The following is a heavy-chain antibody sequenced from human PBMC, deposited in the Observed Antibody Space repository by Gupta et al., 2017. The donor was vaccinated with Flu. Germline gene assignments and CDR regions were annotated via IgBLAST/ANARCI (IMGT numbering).Heavy chain of an antibody. Sequence: QVQLVESGGGVVQPGRSLRLSCAASGFTFSSYGMHWVRQAPGKGLEWVAVIWYDGSNKYYADSVKGRFTISRDNSKNTLYLQMNSLRAEDTAVYYCARDHTDKQGLAAGTGGSGEYFDYWGQGTLVTVSS. CDR1: GFTFSSYG. J-gene: IGHJ4*02. CDR3: ARDHTDKQGLAAGTGGSGEYFDY. D-gene: IGHD6-13*01. CDR2: IWYDGSNK. V-gene: IGHV3-33*01.